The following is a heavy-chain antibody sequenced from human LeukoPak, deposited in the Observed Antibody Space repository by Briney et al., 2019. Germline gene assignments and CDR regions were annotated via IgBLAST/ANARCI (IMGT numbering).Heavy chain of an antibody. Sequence: PSETLPLTCAVSGDSINSNNYYWGWIRQTPGKGLEWIGSIYYSGTTYYNPSLRSRVTISFDTSRNQFSLRLRSVTAADTAVYFCARAPIMIFGLNYHYMDVWGKGTTVTVS. D-gene: IGHD3/OR15-3a*01. V-gene: IGHV4-39*07. CDR1: GDSINSNNYY. CDR3: ARAPIMIFGLNYHYMDV. CDR2: IYYSGTT. J-gene: IGHJ6*03.